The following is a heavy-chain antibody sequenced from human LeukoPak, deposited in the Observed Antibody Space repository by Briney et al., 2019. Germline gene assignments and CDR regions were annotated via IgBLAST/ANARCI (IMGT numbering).Heavy chain of an antibody. V-gene: IGHV3-33*06. CDR1: GFTFSSYG. D-gene: IGHD6-19*01. Sequence: GGSLRLSCAASGFTFSSYGMHWVRQAPGKGLERVAVIWYDGSNKYYADSVKGRFTISRDNSKNTLYLQMNSLRAEDTAVYYCAKGYSSGWYDPSAYYFDYWGQGTLVTVSS. CDR2: IWYDGSNK. J-gene: IGHJ4*02. CDR3: AKGYSSGWYDPSAYYFDY.